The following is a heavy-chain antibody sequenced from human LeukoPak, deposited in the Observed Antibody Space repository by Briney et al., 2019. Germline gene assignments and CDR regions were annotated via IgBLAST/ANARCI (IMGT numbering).Heavy chain of an antibody. V-gene: IGHV1-2*02. CDR2: MNPNSGDT. J-gene: IGHJ6*02. CDR1: GYTLTDYY. CDR3: ARVRRYYYGMDV. Sequence: ASVKVSCKASGYTLTDYYIHWVRQVPGQGLEWMGWMNPNSGDTNSAQSFQGRVTMTRETSISTAYMELSRLRFDDTAVYYCARVRRYYYGMDVWGQGTTVTVSS.